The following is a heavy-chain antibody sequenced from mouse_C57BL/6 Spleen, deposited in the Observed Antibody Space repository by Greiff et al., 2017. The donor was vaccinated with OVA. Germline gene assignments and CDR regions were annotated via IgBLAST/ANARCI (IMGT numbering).Heavy chain of an antibody. V-gene: IGHV1-59*01. D-gene: IGHD2-4*01. Sequence: QVQLQQQPGAELVRPGTSVKLSCKASGYTFTSYWMHWVKQRPGQGLEWIGVIDPSDSYTNYNQKFKGKATLTVDTSSSTAYMQLSSLTSEDSAVYYCARGGDYDPYAMDYWGQGTSVTVSS. CDR3: ARGGDYDPYAMDY. J-gene: IGHJ4*01. CDR2: IDPSDSYT. CDR1: GYTFTSYW.